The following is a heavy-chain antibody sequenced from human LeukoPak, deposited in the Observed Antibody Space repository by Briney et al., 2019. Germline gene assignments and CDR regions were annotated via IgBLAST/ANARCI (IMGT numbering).Heavy chain of an antibody. Sequence: GGSLRLSCTASGFTYGDYAIRGVRQAPGKGLEWVGFIRSKAYGGTTEYAASVKGRFTISRDDSKSIAYLQMNSLKTEDTAVYYCTRAYDSSGYYRYFDYWGQGTLVTVSS. CDR1: GFTYGDYA. J-gene: IGHJ4*02. CDR2: IRSKAYGGTT. D-gene: IGHD3-22*01. CDR3: TRAYDSSGYYRYFDY. V-gene: IGHV3-49*04.